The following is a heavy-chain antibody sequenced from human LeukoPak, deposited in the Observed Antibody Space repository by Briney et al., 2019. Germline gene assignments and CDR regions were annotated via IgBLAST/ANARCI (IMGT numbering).Heavy chain of an antibody. Sequence: GGSLRLSCAASGFTFSSYWMHWVRQVPGKGLVWVSHINSDGSSTSYADSVKGRFTISRDNAKNTLYLQMNSLRAEDTAVYFCARDKVYYGSGTYGYWGQGTLVTVSS. V-gene: IGHV3-74*01. CDR1: GFTFSSYW. CDR2: INSDGSST. J-gene: IGHJ4*02. D-gene: IGHD3-10*01. CDR3: ARDKVYYGSGTYGY.